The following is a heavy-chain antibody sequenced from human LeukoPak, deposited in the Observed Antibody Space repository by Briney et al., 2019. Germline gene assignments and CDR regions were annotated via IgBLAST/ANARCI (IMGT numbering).Heavy chain of an antibody. D-gene: IGHD4-17*01. J-gene: IGHJ4*02. CDR2: TRSSEAGK. CDR3: AKDTVIDY. Sequence: AGGSLRLSCAASGFTFSSYGMKGGRQAPGKGVEWISETRSSEAGKYYADSLRGRFTISRDNSMHTMYLQMNSLRTEDTAVYYCAKDTVIDYWGQGTLVSVSS. CDR1: GFTFSSYG. V-gene: IGHV3-23*01.